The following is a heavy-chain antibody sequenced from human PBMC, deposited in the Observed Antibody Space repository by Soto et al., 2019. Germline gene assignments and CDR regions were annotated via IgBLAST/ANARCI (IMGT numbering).Heavy chain of an antibody. V-gene: IGHV4-31*03. Sequence: QVQLQESGQGLVKPSQTLSLTCSVSGGSISSGDHYCNWIRQHPGKGLEWIGYIYYSGTHYNPSHKSRVTISEDTSNNQFSLNLSSVTAAATVVYYCARGPSVTTVYCYFYLWGRGTRVTVSS. CDR1: GGSISSGDHY. D-gene: IGHD4-17*01. J-gene: IGHJ2*01. CDR3: ARGPSVTTVYCYFYL. CDR2: IYYSGT.